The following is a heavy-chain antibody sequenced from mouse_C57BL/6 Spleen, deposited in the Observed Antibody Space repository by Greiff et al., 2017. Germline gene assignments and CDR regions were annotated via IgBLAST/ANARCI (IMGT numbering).Heavy chain of an antibody. V-gene: IGHV5-9*01. CDR2: ISGGGGNT. CDR3: ARHLDYYGSSFFAY. J-gene: IGHJ3*01. D-gene: IGHD1-1*01. Sequence: EVHLVESGGGLVKPGGSLKLSCAASGFTFSSYTMSWVRQTPEKRLEWVATISGGGGNTYYPDSVKGRFTISRDNAKNTLYLQMSSLRSEDTALYYCARHLDYYGSSFFAYWGQGSLVTDSA. CDR1: GFTFSSYT.